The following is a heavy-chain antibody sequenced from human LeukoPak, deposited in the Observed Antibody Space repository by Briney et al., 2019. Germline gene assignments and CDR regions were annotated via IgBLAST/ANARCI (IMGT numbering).Heavy chain of an antibody. Sequence: SETLSLTCTVSGGLTSSGDYYWRWIRQSPAKGLEWIGQIYYSGSTLYSPSLKSRLTISLDTSKNQFSLRLNSVTGADTAVYYCASLSVWELATHPGGSFDYWGRGILVTVSS. CDR3: ASLSVWELATHPGGSFDY. D-gene: IGHD5-24*01. J-gene: IGHJ4*02. V-gene: IGHV4-30-4*01. CDR1: GGLTSSGDYY. CDR2: IYYSGST.